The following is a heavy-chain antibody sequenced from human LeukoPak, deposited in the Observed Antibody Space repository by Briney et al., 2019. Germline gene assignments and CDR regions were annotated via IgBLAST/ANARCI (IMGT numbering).Heavy chain of an antibody. CDR2: IWYDGSNK. V-gene: IGHV3-33*06. CDR1: GFTFSSYG. Sequence: PGGSLRLSCAASGFTFSSYGMHWVRQAPGKGLEWVAVIWYDGSNKYYADSVKGRFTISRDNSKNTLYLQMNSLRAEDTAVYYCAKDQVMSLNAFLDYWGQGTLVTVSS. J-gene: IGHJ4*02. CDR3: AKDQVMSLNAFLDY.